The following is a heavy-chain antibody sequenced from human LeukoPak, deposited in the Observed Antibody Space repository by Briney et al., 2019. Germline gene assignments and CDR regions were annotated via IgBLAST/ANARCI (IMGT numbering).Heavy chain of an antibody. Sequence: SETLSLTCTVSGGSISSGGYYWSWIRQPPGKGLEWIGYIYHSGSTYYNPSLKSRVTISVDRSKNQFSLKLSSVTAADTAVYYCARDSRHYYYYMDVWGKGTTVTVSS. CDR1: GGSISSGGYY. J-gene: IGHJ6*03. CDR2: IYHSGST. CDR3: ARDSRHYYYYMDV. V-gene: IGHV4-30-2*01.